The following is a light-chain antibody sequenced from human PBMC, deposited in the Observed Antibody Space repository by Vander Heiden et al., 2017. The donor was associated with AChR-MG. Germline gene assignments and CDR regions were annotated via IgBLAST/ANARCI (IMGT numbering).Light chain of an antibody. CDR3: QQRSIWPPT. CDR2: DAS. V-gene: IGKV3-11*01. J-gene: IGKJ1*01. Sequence: EIVLTQSPATLSLSPGERATLSCRASESVRNYLAWYQQKPGQAPRLLMYDASNRATGIPARFSGSGSGTDFTLTISSLEAEDFAVYYCQQRSIWPPTFAPGAKVEI. CDR1: ESVRNY.